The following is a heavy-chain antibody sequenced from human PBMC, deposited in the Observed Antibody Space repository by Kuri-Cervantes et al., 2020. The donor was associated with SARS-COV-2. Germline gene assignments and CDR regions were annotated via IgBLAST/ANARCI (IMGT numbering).Heavy chain of an antibody. CDR3: ARAGTSGSYLGY. D-gene: IGHD1-26*01. CDR2: INWNGVRT. Sequence: GESLKISCAASGFTFDDYGMSWVRQAPGKGLKWVSGINWNGVRTGYTDTVKGRFTISRDNAKNSLYLQMNSLRAEDTAFYYCARAGTSGSYLGYWGQGTLVTVSS. V-gene: IGHV3-20*04. J-gene: IGHJ4*02. CDR1: GFTFDDYG.